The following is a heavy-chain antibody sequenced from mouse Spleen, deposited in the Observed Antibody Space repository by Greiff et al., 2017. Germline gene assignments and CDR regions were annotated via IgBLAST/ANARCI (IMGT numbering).Heavy chain of an antibody. J-gene: IGHJ2*01. Sequence: QVHVKQSGAELVKPGASVKMSCKASGYTFTSYWITWVKQRPGQGLEWIGDIYPGSGSTNYNEKFKSKATLTVDTSSSTAYMQLSSLTSEDSAVYYCASSLYYGSRDYWGQGTTLTVSS. V-gene: IGHV1-55*01. CDR2: IYPGSGST. D-gene: IGHD1-1*01. CDR1: GYTFTSYW. CDR3: ASSLYYGSRDY.